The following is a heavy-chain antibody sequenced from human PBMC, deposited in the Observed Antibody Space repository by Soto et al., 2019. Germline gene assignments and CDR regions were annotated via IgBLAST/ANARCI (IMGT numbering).Heavy chain of an antibody. Sequence: QVQLHESGPGLVKPSQTLSLTCSVSSDSMNSGGYYWSWIRQHPGKGLEWSGYIYSNGDTYYNPARKSRVTMSVETSKNQFSLNVTSVTAADTAVYYCAGRGGRSSGYYYYAMDVWGQGTTVTVSS. CDR3: AGRGGRSSGYYYYAMDV. CDR2: IYSNGDT. CDR1: SDSMNSGGYY. D-gene: IGHD6-6*01. J-gene: IGHJ6*02. V-gene: IGHV4-31*03.